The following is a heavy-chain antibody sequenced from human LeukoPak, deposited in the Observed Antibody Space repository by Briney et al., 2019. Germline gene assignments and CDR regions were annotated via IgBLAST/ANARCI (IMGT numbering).Heavy chain of an antibody. CDR2: ISTFNGDT. V-gene: IGHV1-18*01. CDR3: ALIPYCTTATCYYFDF. CDR1: GYTFTTYG. J-gene: IGHJ4*02. D-gene: IGHD2-2*01. Sequence: ASVKVSCKASGYTFTTYGISWVRQAPGQGLEWMGWISTFNGDTNYAQKLQGRVTMTADTSTSTTYMELRSLRSDDTAVYYCALIPYCTTATCYYFDFWGQGTLVTVSS.